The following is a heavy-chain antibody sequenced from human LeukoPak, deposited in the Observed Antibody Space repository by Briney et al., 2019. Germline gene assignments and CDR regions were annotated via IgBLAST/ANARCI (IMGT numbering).Heavy chain of an antibody. J-gene: IGHJ4*02. V-gene: IGHV4-4*02. Sequence: PSETLSLTCTVSGDSISRCIWWTWVRQPPGKGLEWIGEISLSGTTNYNPSLRSRVTISLDKSNNQFSLKLTSVTAADTAVYYGASRWVLTGEPYWGQGTLVTVSS. CDR1: GDSISRCIW. D-gene: IGHD7-27*01. CDR3: ASRWVLTGEPY. CDR2: ISLSGTT.